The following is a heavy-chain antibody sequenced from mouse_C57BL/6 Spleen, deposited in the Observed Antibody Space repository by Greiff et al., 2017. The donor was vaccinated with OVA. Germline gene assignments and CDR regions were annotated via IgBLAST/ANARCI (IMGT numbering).Heavy chain of an antibody. CDR3: ATSHHYGSSYGGYFDV. CDR2: IYPGDGDT. CDR1: GYAFSSSW. Sequence: VQLQQSGPELVKPGASVKISCKASGYAFSSSWMNWVKQRPGKGLEWIGRIYPGDGDTNYNGKFKGKATLTADKSSSTAYMQLSSLTSEDSAVYFCATSHHYGSSYGGYFDVWGTGTTVTVSS. V-gene: IGHV1-82*01. D-gene: IGHD1-1*01. J-gene: IGHJ1*03.